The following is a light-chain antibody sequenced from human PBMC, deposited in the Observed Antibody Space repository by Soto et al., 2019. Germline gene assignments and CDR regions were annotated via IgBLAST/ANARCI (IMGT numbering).Light chain of an antibody. CDR1: SSNIGAGYD. CDR2: DNS. J-gene: IGLJ1*01. CDR3: QSYDSSLSVLYV. Sequence: QSVLTQPPSVSGAPGQRVTISCIGSSSNIGAGYDVHWYQQLPGTAPKLLIYDNSNRPSGVPDRFSGSKSGTSASLAITGLQAEDEADYYCQSYDSSLSVLYVFGTGTKLTVL. V-gene: IGLV1-40*01.